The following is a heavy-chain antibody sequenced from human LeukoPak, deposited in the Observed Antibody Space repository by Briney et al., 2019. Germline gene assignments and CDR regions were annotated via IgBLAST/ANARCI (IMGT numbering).Heavy chain of an antibody. CDR1: GYTFTNYG. V-gene: IGHV1-18*01. CDR3: ARGHGSSLDRPFDY. Sequence: ASVTVSCKASGYTFTNYGISWVRQAPGQGLEWMGWISHYNGNTNYAQKLQGRVTMTTDTSTSTAYMELRSLRSDDTAVYYCARGHGSSLDRPFDYWGQGTLVTVSS. J-gene: IGHJ4*02. CDR2: ISHYNGNT. D-gene: IGHD2-2*01.